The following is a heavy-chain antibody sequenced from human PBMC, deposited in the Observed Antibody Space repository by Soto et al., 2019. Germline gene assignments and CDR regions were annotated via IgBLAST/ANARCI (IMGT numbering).Heavy chain of an antibody. Sequence: QFQLEESGGGVVQPGGSLRLSCEASGFTFSDYGMHWVRQAPGKGLEWVALIWNHGNKMYYADSVEVRFFISRDNSKNTLYLQMHSLRIDDTAVYYCTRDPYCGAECGPSFDVWGQGTLVTVS. CDR1: GFTFSDYG. CDR2: IWNHGNKM. CDR3: TRDPYCGAECGPSFDV. D-gene: IGHD2-21*01. J-gene: IGHJ3*01. V-gene: IGHV3-33*01.